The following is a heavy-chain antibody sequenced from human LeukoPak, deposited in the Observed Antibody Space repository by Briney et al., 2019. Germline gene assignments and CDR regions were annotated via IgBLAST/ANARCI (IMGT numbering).Heavy chain of an antibody. J-gene: IGHJ4*02. CDR2: FYTSGST. V-gene: IGHV4-61*09. Sequence: SETLSLTCTASGVSVISPVYYWSWIRQPAGKGLEWIGHFYTSGSTNYNPSLKSRVTISVDTSKNQFSLKLSSVTAADTAVYYCARAHYYGSGSQEDYWGQGTLVTVSS. CDR1: GVSVISPVYY. CDR3: ARAHYYGSGSQEDY. D-gene: IGHD3-10*01.